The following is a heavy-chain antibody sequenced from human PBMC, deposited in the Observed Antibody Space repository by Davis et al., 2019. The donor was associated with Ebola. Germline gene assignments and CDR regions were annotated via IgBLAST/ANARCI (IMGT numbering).Heavy chain of an antibody. CDR2: INPSVAST. V-gene: IGHV1-46*01. CDR3: ARDEILYSSRVSGPLDY. J-gene: IGHJ4*02. Sequence: AASVKVSCKASGYTFTSYYMHWVRQAPGQRLEWLRIINPSVASTSYGQKFQGRITMTGDTSTGTVYMELSGLRYEDTAVYYCARDEILYSSRVSGPLDYWGQGTLVTVSS. CDR1: GYTFTSYY. D-gene: IGHD2-15*01.